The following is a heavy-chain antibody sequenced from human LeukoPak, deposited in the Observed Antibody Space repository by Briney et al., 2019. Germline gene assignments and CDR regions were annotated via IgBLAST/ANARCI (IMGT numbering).Heavy chain of an antibody. CDR2: IYYSGST. V-gene: IGHV4-59*12. D-gene: IGHD3-22*01. CDR1: GGSISSYY. Sequence: PSETLSLTCTVSGGSISSYYWSWIRQPPGKGLEWIGSIYYSGSTYYNPSLKSRVTISVDTSKNQFSLKLSSVTAADTAVYYCARDGRPGYYYDSSGYQLWGQGTLVTVSS. CDR3: ARDGRPGYYYDSSGYQL. J-gene: IGHJ4*02.